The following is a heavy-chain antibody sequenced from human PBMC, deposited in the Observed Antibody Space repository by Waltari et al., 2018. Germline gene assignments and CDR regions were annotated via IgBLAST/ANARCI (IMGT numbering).Heavy chain of an antibody. CDR1: GGSISSSSYY. CDR3: ASTVYYDSSGWTYYFDY. V-gene: IGHV4-39*01. Sequence: QLQLQESGPGLVKPSETLSLTCTVSGGSISSSSYYWGWIRQPPGKGLGWFGSIDYSGGASHSPALKSRVTISGDTSKNQFSLKLSSVTAADTAVYYCASTVYYDSSGWTYYFDYWGQGTLVTVSS. D-gene: IGHD3-22*01. CDR2: IDYSGGA. J-gene: IGHJ4*02.